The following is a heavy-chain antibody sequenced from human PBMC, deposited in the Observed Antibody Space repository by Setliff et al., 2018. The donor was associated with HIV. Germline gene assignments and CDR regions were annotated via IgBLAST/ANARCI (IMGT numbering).Heavy chain of an antibody. CDR1: GGSISSHY. J-gene: IGHJ1*01. CDR2: TYYSGST. V-gene: IGHV4-59*11. CDR3: ASTYCGGDCYSRYFQH. Sequence: SETLSLTRTVSGGSISSHYWSWIRQPPGKGLEWIGSTYYSGSTNYNPSLKSRVTISVDTSKNQFSLKLSSVTAADTAVYYCASTYCGGDCYSRYFQHWGQGTLVTVSS. D-gene: IGHD2-21*02.